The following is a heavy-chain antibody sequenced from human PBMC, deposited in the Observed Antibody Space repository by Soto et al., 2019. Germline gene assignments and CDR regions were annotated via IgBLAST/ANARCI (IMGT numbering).Heavy chain of an antibody. CDR1: GGSISSSSYY. D-gene: IGHD6-19*01. Sequence: SETLSLTCTVSGGSISSSSYYWGWIRQPPGKGLEWIGSIYYSGSTYYSPSLKSRVTISVDTSKNQSSLKLSSVTAADTAVYYCARHAYSGWRHFDYWGQGTLVTVSS. CDR3: ARHAYSGWRHFDY. J-gene: IGHJ4*02. CDR2: IYYSGST. V-gene: IGHV4-39*01.